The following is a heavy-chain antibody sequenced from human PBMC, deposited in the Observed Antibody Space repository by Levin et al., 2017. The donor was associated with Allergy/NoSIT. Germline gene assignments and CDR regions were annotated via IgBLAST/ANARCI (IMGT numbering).Heavy chain of an antibody. D-gene: IGHD5-12*01. CDR3: ARDGVDIVTTINYYYYYYMDV. CDR2: INSDGIAT. V-gene: IGHV3-74*01. CDR1: GFTFSSHW. J-gene: IGHJ6*03. Sequence: GASVKVSCVVSGFTFSSHWMHWVRQAPGKGLVWLSRINSDGIATNYADSVKGRFTISRDNAKNTLYLQMNSLRAEDTAVYYCARDGVDIVTTINYYYYYYMDVWGKGTTVTVSS.